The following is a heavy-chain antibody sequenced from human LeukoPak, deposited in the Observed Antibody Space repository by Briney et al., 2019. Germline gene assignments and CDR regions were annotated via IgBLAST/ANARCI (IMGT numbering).Heavy chain of an antibody. CDR2: INQGGSEK. D-gene: IGHD3-10*01. J-gene: IGHJ4*02. CDR1: GFTFSSYW. CDR3: ARDLSGQLGSSFDY. Sequence: PGGSLRLSCAASGFTFSSYWMTWVRQAPGKGLEWVANINQGGSEKYYADSVKGRFTISRDNAKNSLYLQMNSLRAEDTAVYYCARDLSGQLGSSFDYWGQGTLVTVSS. V-gene: IGHV3-7*01.